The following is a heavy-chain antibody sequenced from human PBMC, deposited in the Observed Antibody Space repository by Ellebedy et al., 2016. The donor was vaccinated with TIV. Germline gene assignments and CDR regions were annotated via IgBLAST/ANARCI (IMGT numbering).Heavy chain of an antibody. CDR3: ARTPRIAARYPYEY. D-gene: IGHD6-6*01. CDR1: GYTFTSYY. Sequence: ASVTVSCXASGYTFTSYYLHWVRQAPGQRLEWMGIINPSDGDTRYAQKFQGRVTMTRDTSTSRVYMELSSLRSDDAAVYYCARTPRIAARYPYEYWGQGTLVTVSS. J-gene: IGHJ4*02. V-gene: IGHV1-46*01. CDR2: INPSDGDT.